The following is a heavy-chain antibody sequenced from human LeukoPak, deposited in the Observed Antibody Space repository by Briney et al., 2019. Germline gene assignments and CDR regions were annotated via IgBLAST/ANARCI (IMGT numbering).Heavy chain of an antibody. D-gene: IGHD3-3*01. CDR3: ARDLWN. Sequence: ASVKVSCKASGYTFTSYGISWVRQAPGQGLEWMGGIIPIFGTANYAQKFQGRVTITADESTSTAYMELSSLRSEDTAVYYCARDLWNWGQGTLVTVSS. J-gene: IGHJ4*02. CDR1: GYTFTSYG. CDR2: IIPIFGTA. V-gene: IGHV1-69*13.